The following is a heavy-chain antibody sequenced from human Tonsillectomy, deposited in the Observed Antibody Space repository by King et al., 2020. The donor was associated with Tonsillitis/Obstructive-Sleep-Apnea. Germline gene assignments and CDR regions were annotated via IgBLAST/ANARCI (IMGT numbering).Heavy chain of an antibody. CDR2: ISSSSGFR. D-gene: IGHD6-19*01. J-gene: IGHJ4*02. CDR3: ARDPGNGAWYTVDY. V-gene: IGHV3-21*01. Sequence: VQLVESGGGLVKPGGSLRLSCVVSGFTFSDYSMNWVRQAPGKGLEWVSSISSSSGFRYCADSVKGRFTISRDNAKNSLYLQMNSLRAEETAVYYCARDPGNGAWYTVDYWGQGTLVTVSS. CDR1: GFTFSDYS.